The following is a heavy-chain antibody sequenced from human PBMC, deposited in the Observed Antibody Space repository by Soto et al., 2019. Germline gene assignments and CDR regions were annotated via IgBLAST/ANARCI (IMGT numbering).Heavy chain of an antibody. CDR2: IIPIVDTA. CDR3: ARGGGYSADSYYYGMDV. CDR1: GGTFSSYT. V-gene: IGHV1-69*12. Sequence: QVQLVQSGAEVKKPGSSVKVSCKASGGTFSSYTISWVRQAPGQGLEWMGGIIPIVDTANYAQKFQGRVTISADESTNTAYTEVSSLRAEDTAVYYCARGGGYSADSYYYGMDVWGQGTTVTVSS. D-gene: IGHD5-12*01. J-gene: IGHJ6*02.